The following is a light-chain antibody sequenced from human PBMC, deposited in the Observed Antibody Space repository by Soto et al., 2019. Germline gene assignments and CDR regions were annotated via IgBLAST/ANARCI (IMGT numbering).Light chain of an antibody. CDR1: PSGNRY. V-gene: IGKV3-11*01. Sequence: ETVWTQSPATLSLSPQERATLSCRASPSGNRYLAWYQQKVGQAPRLLIYDASNRATGIPATFSGSGSGTDCTLAISSLEPEDFAVYYCQRRSNWTWTFGQGTKVEFK. J-gene: IGKJ1*01. CDR3: QRRSNWTWT. CDR2: DAS.